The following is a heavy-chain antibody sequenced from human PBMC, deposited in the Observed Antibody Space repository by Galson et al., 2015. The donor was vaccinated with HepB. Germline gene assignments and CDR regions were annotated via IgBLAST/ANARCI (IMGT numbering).Heavy chain of an antibody. CDR3: AREGVHSGYGDLDN. CDR1: EFTFSNFW. J-gene: IGHJ4*02. V-gene: IGHV3-7*01. D-gene: IGHD5-12*01. Sequence: SLRLSCAASEFTFSNFWMSWVRQAPGKGLEWVANIKYDASEKYYVDSVKRRFTISRDNAKNSLYLQMNDLRAEDTAVYYCAREGVHSGYGDLDNWGQGTLVTVSS. CDR2: IKYDASEK.